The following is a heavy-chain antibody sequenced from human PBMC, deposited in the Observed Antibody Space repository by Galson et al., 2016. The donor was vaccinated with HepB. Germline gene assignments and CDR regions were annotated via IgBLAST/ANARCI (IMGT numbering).Heavy chain of an antibody. V-gene: IGHV3-72*01. D-gene: IGHD3-10*01. Sequence: SLRLSCAASGFIFSEYYMDWVRQAPGKGLEWVGRSRNKPNSYTTEYAASVKGRFTISRDDSSNSLYLQMNSLRTDDTAVYYCTRALAMVRWAYGLWGRGTLVNVSS. CDR3: TRALAMVRWAYGL. CDR1: GFIFSEYY. CDR2: SRNKPNSYTT. J-gene: IGHJ4*02.